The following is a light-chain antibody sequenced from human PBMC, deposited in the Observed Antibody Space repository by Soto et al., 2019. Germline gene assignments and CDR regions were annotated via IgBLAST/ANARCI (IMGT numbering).Light chain of an antibody. CDR1: QSVDNN. CDR2: GSF. J-gene: IGKJ1*01. V-gene: IGKV3-15*01. CDR3: QQYNKWPQT. Sequence: EIVMTQSPVTLSASPGESATLSCRASQSVDNNVAWYQQKPGQAPRLLIVGSFARATGIPARFSGSGSGSEFTPTISGLQSEDFAVYYCQQYNKWPQTFGQGTKVDIK.